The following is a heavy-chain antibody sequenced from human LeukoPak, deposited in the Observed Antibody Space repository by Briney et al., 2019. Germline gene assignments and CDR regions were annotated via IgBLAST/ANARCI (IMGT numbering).Heavy chain of an antibody. CDR3: AGHWNHP. CDR2: INHSGST. Sequence: SETLSLTCAVYGGSFSGYYWNWIRQPPGKGLEWIGEINHSGSTNYNPSLKSRVTISVDTSKNQFSLKLSSVTAADTAVYYCAGHWNHPWGQGTLVTVSS. V-gene: IGHV4-34*01. CDR1: GGSFSGYY. D-gene: IGHD1-1*01. J-gene: IGHJ5*02.